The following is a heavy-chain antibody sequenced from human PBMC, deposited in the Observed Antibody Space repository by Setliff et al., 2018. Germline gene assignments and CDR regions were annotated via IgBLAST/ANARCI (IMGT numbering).Heavy chain of an antibody. J-gene: IGHJ4*02. CDR2: ISYDGSNK. V-gene: IGHV3-30*03. D-gene: IGHD3-9*01. Sequence: GGSLRLSCAASGFTFSSYSMNWVRQAPGKGLEWVAVISYDGSNKYYADSVKGRFTISRDNSKNSLYLQMNSLRAEDTAVYYCASSLPQLFDWSLSPFDYWGQGTLVTVSS. CDR1: GFTFSSYS. CDR3: ASSLPQLFDWSLSPFDY.